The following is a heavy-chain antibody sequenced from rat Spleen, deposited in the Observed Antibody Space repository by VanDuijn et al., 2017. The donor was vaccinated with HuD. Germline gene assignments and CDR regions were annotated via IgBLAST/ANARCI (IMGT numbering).Heavy chain of an antibody. Sequence: EVQLVESGGGLVQPGRSLKLSCAASGFTFSDYYMAWVRQAPTKGLEWVASISYDGGSTYYRDSVKGRFTISRDNAHNNQYLQINSLRSEDTATYYCSKGMGLTNWGQGVMVTVSS. CDR3: SKGMGLTN. J-gene: IGHJ2*01. CDR1: GFTFSDYY. V-gene: IGHV5-20*01. D-gene: IGHD1-9*01. CDR2: ISYDGGST.